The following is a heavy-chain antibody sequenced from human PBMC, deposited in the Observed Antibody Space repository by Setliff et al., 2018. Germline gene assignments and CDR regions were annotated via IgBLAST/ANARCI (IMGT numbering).Heavy chain of an antibody. V-gene: IGHV4-39*01. CDR1: GGSIVNSRDF. CDR2: LFRDGRT. J-gene: IGHJ4*02. Sequence: SETLSLTCTVSGGSIVNSRDFWGWIRQPPGKGLEWVGTLFRDGRTYSNPSLESRVTISVDRSQNQVYLQVTSVSVADTAVYYWARQSNGYDYYVESWSQGTPVTV. CDR3: ARQSNGYDYYVES. D-gene: IGHD5-12*01.